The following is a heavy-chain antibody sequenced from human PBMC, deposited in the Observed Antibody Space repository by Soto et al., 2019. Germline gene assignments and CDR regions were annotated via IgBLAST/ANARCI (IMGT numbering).Heavy chain of an antibody. CDR2: INHSGST. V-gene: IGHV4-34*01. Sequence: SETLSLTCAVYGGSFSGYYWSWIRQPPGKGLEWIGEINHSGSTNYNPSLKSRVTISVDTSKNQFSLKLSSVTAADTAVYYCATTLEVRLWWFRWGQGTLVTVSS. CDR3: ATTLEVRLWWFR. CDR1: GGSFSGYY. J-gene: IGHJ4*02. D-gene: IGHD2-21*01.